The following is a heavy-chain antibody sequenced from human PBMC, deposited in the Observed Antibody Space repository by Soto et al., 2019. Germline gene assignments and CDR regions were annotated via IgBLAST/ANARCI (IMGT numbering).Heavy chain of an antibody. CDR1: GFTFSSYA. J-gene: IGHJ1*01. CDR3: AKSYWSGALGGSH. D-gene: IGHD2-15*01. V-gene: IGHV3-23*01. CDR2: ISGSGGST. Sequence: GSLRLSCAASGFTFSSYAMSWVRQAPGKGLEWVSVISGSGGSTSDADSVKGRFTMSRDNSRNTLYLQMNSLRAEDTAVYYCAKSYWSGALGGSHWGQGTLVTVSS.